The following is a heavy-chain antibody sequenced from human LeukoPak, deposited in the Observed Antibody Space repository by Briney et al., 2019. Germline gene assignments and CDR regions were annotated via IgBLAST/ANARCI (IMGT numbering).Heavy chain of an antibody. Sequence: ASVKVSCKASGYTFTSYGISWVRQAPGQGLEWMGWINTNTGNPTYAQGFTGRFVFSLDTSVSTAYLQISSLKAEDTAVYYCATGGGLMAATNGDWFDPWGQGTLVTVSS. CDR2: INTNTGNP. CDR3: ATGGGLMAATNGDWFDP. D-gene: IGHD3-16*01. CDR1: GYTFTSYG. V-gene: IGHV7-4-1*02. J-gene: IGHJ5*02.